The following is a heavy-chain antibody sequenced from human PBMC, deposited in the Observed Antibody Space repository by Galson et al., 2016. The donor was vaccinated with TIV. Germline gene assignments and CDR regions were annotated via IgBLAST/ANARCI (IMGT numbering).Heavy chain of an antibody. J-gene: IGHJ4*02. CDR1: GLTFGDYA. D-gene: IGHD4-23*01. CDR2: IRIQAYGGTT. CDR3: VRDDLVGGNSFDY. V-gene: IGHV3-49*04. Sequence: SLRLSCAASGLTFGDYAMSWVLHAPGKGLEWVGFIRIQAYGGTTDYAASVKGRFTVTRDDSQGIAYLQMNSLNPEDNAVYYCVRDDLVGGNSFDYWGQGTLVTVSS.